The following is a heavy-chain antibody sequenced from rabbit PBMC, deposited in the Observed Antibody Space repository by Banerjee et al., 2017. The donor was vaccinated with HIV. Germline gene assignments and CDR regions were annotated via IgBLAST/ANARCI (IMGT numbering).Heavy chain of an antibody. CDR1: GFDFSSYG. D-gene: IGHD1-1*01. CDR3: SMGTYASSSGYYYFNL. CDR2: IDPVFGST. Sequence: QEQLEESGGDLVKPEGSLTLTCTASGFDFSSYGVSWVRQAPGKGLEWIGYIDPVFGSTYYASWVNGRFTISSHDAQNTLYLQLNSLTAADTATYFCSMGTYASSSGYYYFNLWGQGTLVTVS. J-gene: IGHJ4*01. V-gene: IGHV1S47*01.